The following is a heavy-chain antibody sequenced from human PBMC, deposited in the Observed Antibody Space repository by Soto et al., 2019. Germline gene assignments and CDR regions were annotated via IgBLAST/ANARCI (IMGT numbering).Heavy chain of an antibody. J-gene: IGHJ4*02. V-gene: IGHV5-51*01. CDR3: ARHPNYYDSSGHYYSDS. CDR2: IYPGDSKT. D-gene: IGHD3-22*01. CDR1: GFTFTNYW. Sequence: GESLKISCKGSGFTFTNYWIAWVRQMPGKGLEWMGIIYPGDSKTRYSPSFQGQVTISADKSISTAFLNWSSLKASDTAMYYCARHPNYYDSSGHYYSDSRGQGTKVTVSS.